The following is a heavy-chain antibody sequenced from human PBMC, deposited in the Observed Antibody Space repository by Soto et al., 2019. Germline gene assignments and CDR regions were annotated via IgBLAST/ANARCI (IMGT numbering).Heavy chain of an antibody. CDR2: IIPIFGTA. D-gene: IGHD3-3*01. CDR3: ARGGRELLLDYYYYGMDV. Sequence: EASVKVSCKASGCTFSSYAISWVRQAPGQGLEWMGGIIPIFGTANSAQKFQGRVTITADKSTSTAYMELSSLRSEDTAVYYCARGGRELLLDYYYYGMDVWGQGTMVSVSS. CDR1: GCTFSSYA. V-gene: IGHV1-69*06. J-gene: IGHJ6*02.